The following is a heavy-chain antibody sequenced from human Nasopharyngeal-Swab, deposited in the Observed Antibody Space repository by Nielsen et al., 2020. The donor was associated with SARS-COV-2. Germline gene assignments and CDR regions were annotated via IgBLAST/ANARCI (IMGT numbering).Heavy chain of an antibody. Sequence: GGSLRPSCAASGSTSSDYYMSWIRQAPGKGLEWVSYITSIVAAMYYTDSVRGRFTIPRDNAKTSLFLQMNSLRAEDTALYFCARPACTSCPHDVFDVWGPGTMVTVSS. J-gene: IGHJ3*01. CDR3: ARPACTSCPHDVFDV. CDR1: GSTSSDYY. CDR2: ITSIVAAM. V-gene: IGHV3-11*01. D-gene: IGHD2-2*01.